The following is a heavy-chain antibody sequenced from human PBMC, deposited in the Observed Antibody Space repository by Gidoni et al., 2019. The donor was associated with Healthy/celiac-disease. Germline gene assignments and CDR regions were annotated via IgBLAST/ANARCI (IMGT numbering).Heavy chain of an antibody. J-gene: IGHJ3*02. Sequence: EVQLLESGGGLVQPGGSLRLSCAASGFTFSSYAMSWVSQAPGKGLEWVSAISVSGGSTYYADSVKGRFTISRDNSNNTLYLQMNSLRAEDTAVYYCAKLERSYGAFDIWGQGTMVTVSS. CDR3: AKLERSYGAFDI. V-gene: IGHV3-23*01. D-gene: IGHD1-26*01. CDR2: ISVSGGST. CDR1: GFTFSSYA.